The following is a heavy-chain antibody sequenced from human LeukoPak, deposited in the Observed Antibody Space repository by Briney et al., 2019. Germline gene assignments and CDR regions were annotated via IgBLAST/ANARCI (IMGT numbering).Heavy chain of an antibody. V-gene: IGHV3-74*03. CDR3: ARVHSNIVATIRAGGTFDI. Sequence: GGSLRLSCAASGFTFSSNWMHWVRQAPGKGLVWVSRINSDGRTTTYADSVKGRFTISRDNAKNTLYLQMNSLRAEDTAVYYCARVHSNIVATIRAGGTFDIWGHGTMVTVSS. CDR2: INSDGRTT. CDR1: GFTFSSNW. D-gene: IGHD5-12*01. J-gene: IGHJ3*02.